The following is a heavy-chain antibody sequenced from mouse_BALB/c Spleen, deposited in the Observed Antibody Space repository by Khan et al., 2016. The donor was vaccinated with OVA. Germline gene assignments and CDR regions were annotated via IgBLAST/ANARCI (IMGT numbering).Heavy chain of an antibody. V-gene: IGHV1S81*02. D-gene: IGHD1-1*01. CDR2: TNPTNGRT. Sequence: QVQLKESGAELVKAGASVKMSCKASGYTFTSYWMHWVKQRLGQGLEWFAETNPTNGRTYYNEKFKNKATLTVDKSSSTAYILRSGQAFEDSAVYYCARIKKIVATYFDYWGQGTTLTVSS. CDR1: GYTFTSYW. CDR3: ARIKKIVATYFDY. J-gene: IGHJ2*01.